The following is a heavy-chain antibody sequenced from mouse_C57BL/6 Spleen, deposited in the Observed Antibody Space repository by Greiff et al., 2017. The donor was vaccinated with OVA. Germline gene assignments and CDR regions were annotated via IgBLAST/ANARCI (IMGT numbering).Heavy chain of an antibody. J-gene: IGHJ3*01. CDR3: ARRGYDYDPY. V-gene: IGHV1-50*01. CDR1: GYTFTSYW. Sequence: VQLQQPGAELVKPGASVKLSCKASGYTFTSYWMQWVKQRPGQGLEWIGEIDPSDSYTNYNQKFKGKATLTVDTSSSTAYMQLSSLTSEDSAVYYCARRGYDYDPYWGQGTLVTVSA. CDR2: IDPSDSYT. D-gene: IGHD2-4*01.